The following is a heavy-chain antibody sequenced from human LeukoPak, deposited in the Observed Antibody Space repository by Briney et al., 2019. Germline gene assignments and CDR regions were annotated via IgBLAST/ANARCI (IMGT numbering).Heavy chain of an antibody. Sequence: GGSLRLSCAASGITFSSYAMSWVRQAPGKGLEWVGRIKSKTDGGTTDYAAPVKGRFTISRDDSKNTLYLQMNSLKTEDTAVYYCTTEDVVGASPRGGNFDYWGQGTLVTVSS. CDR3: TTEDVVGASPRGGNFDY. CDR1: GITFSSYA. D-gene: IGHD1-26*01. V-gene: IGHV3-15*01. CDR2: IKSKTDGGTT. J-gene: IGHJ4*02.